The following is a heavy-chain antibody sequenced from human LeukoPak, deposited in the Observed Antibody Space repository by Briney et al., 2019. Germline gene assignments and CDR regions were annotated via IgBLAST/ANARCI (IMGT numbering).Heavy chain of an antibody. Sequence: SETLSLTCVVYSGSFSGYYWSWIRQPPGKGLEWIGEINHSGSTKYNPSLKSRVTISVDTSKNQFSLKLSSVTAADTAVYYCARGLIDGQNSHSLDYWGQGTLVTVSS. J-gene: IGHJ4*02. D-gene: IGHD5-24*01. CDR2: INHSGST. CDR1: SGSFSGYY. CDR3: ARGLIDGQNSHSLDY. V-gene: IGHV4-34*01.